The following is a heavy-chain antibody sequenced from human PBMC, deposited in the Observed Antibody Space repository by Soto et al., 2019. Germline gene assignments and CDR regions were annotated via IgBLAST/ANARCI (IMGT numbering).Heavy chain of an antibody. Sequence: PGGSLRLSCAASGFTFSSYSMNWVRQAPGKGLEWVSYISSSSSTIYYADSVKGRFTISRDNAKNSLYLQMNSLRAEDTAVYYCATEEVDYYDSSGPDAFDIWGQGTMVTVSS. CDR3: ATEEVDYYDSSGPDAFDI. CDR2: ISSSSSTI. J-gene: IGHJ3*02. V-gene: IGHV3-48*01. D-gene: IGHD3-22*01. CDR1: GFTFSSYS.